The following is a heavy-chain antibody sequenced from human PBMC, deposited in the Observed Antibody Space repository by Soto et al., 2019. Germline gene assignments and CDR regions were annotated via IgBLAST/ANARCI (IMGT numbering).Heavy chain of an antibody. CDR3: VKFTLTMVRGVPNDAFDI. CDR2: ISSNGGST. J-gene: IGHJ3*02. Sequence: GGSLRLSCSASGFTFSSYAMHWVRQAPGKGLEYVSAISSNGGSTYYADSVKGRFTISRDNSKNTLYLQMSSLRAEDTAVYYCVKFTLTMVRGVPNDAFDIWGQGTMVTVSS. V-gene: IGHV3-64D*08. D-gene: IGHD3-10*01. CDR1: GFTFSSYA.